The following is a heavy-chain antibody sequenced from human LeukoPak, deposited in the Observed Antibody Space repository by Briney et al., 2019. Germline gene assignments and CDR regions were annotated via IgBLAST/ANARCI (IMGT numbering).Heavy chain of an antibody. D-gene: IGHD3-3*01. Sequence: SETLSLTCTVSGGSISSGSYYWCWIRQPAGRGLECIGRIYTSGSTNYNPSLKSRVTISVDTSKNQFSLKLSSVTAADTAVYCFARDRSYDVWSCYSIWGQGTLVTVSS. V-gene: IGHV4-61*02. CDR1: GGSISSGSYY. J-gene: IGHJ4*02. CDR2: IYTSGST. CDR3: ARDRSYDVWSCYSI.